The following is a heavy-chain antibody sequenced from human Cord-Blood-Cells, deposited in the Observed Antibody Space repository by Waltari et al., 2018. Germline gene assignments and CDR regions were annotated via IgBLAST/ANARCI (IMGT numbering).Heavy chain of an antibody. CDR1: GFTVSSNY. CDR2: IYSGGST. CDR3: ARGAARRYFDL. D-gene: IGHD6-6*01. J-gene: IGHJ2*01. Sequence: EVQLVESGGGLVQPGGSLRLSCAASGFTVSSNYMSWVRQAPGKGLEWVSVIYSGGSTYYAESVKGRFTNSRDNSKNTLYLQMNSLRAEDTAVYYCARGAARRYFDLWGRGTLVTVSS. V-gene: IGHV3-66*01.